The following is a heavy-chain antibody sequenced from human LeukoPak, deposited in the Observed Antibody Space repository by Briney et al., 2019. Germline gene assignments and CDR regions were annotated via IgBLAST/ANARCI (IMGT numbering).Heavy chain of an antibody. D-gene: IGHD6-13*01. V-gene: IGHV4-34*01. CDR1: GGSFSGYY. J-gene: IGHJ4*02. CDR3: ARAIIPYSSSWYADY. Sequence: SDTLSLTCAVYGGSFSGYYWRWIRQPPGKGLEGMGEINHSGSTNYNPSLKRRVTISVDTSKNQFSLKLSCVTAADTAVYYCARAIIPYSSSWYADYWGQGTLVTVSS. CDR2: INHSGST.